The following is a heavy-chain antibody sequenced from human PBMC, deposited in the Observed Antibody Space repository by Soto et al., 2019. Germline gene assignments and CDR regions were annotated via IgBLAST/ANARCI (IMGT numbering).Heavy chain of an antibody. D-gene: IGHD3-10*01. V-gene: IGHV1-3*01. J-gene: IGHJ3*01. CDR3: ATITMVRGVIVNAFDX. CDR2: INAGNGNT. Sequence: ASVKVSCKASGYTFTSYAMHWVRQAPGQRLEWMGWINAGNGNTKYSQKFQGRVTITRDTSASTAYMELSSLRSEDTAVYYCATITMVRGVIVNAFDXWGQGTMVTV. CDR1: GYTFTSYA.